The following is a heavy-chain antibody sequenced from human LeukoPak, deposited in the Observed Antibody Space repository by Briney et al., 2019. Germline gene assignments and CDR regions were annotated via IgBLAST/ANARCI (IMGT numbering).Heavy chain of an antibody. J-gene: IGHJ4*02. Sequence: GGSLRFSCAASGFTVSSKYMSWVRQAPGKGLEWVSVIHGDGSTYYADSAKGRFTISRDNSKNTLYLQMNSLRAEDTAVYYCARGKSSDCTCIDYWGQGTLVTVFS. D-gene: IGHD2-21*02. V-gene: IGHV3-53*01. CDR1: GFTVSSKY. CDR2: IHGDGST. CDR3: ARGKSSDCTCIDY.